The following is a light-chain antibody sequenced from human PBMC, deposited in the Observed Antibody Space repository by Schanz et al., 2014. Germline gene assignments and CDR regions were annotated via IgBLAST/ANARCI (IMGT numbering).Light chain of an antibody. CDR3: CSYAGSFTVL. V-gene: IGLV2-11*01. J-gene: IGLJ2*01. CDR2: DVS. CDR1: SSDVGDYNY. Sequence: QSALTQPRSVSGSPGQSVTISCTGTSSDVGDYNYVSWYQQYPGKAPKLMIYDVSERPSGVPDRFSGSKSGNTASLTISGLQAEDEADYYCCSYAGSFTVLFGGGTKLTVL.